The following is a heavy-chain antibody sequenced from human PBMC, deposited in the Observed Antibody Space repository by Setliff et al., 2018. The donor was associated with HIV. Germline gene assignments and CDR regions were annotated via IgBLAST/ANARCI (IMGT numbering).Heavy chain of an antibody. J-gene: IGHJ6*03. Sequence: SETLSLTCTVSGGSINTRNNYWGWIRQPPGLGLEWIGSMYYSGTTYHSPTLKSRVSMSMDTSRNQFSLKLSSVTAADPAIYYCVRRKSELRLISDYMDVWGKGTTVTVSS. CDR3: VRRKSELRLISDYMDV. V-gene: IGHV4-39*01. CDR1: GGSINTRNNY. D-gene: IGHD3-10*01. CDR2: MYYSGTT.